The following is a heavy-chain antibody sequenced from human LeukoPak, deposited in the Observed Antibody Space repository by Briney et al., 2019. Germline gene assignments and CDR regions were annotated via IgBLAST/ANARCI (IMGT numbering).Heavy chain of an antibody. J-gene: IGHJ3*02. D-gene: IGHD6-19*01. Sequence: GGSLRLSCAASGLTFSRQWIFWVRQVPGKGLVWVSQIDRDGTCTGYADSVKGRFTISRDNAKNTLYLQMDSLRAEDTAVYYCATETSAWSAFDIWGQGTMVTVSA. CDR1: GLTFSRQW. V-gene: IGHV3-74*01. CDR2: IDRDGTCT. CDR3: ATETSAWSAFDI.